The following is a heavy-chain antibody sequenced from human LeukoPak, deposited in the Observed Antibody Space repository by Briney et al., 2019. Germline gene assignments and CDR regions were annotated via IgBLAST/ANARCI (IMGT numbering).Heavy chain of an antibody. J-gene: IGHJ4*02. V-gene: IGHV3-66*01. CDR2: FYSGGDT. Sequence: PGGSLRLSCAASGFTVSSNYMSWVRQAPGKGLECVSVFYSGGDTYYADSVKGRFTISRDNSKNMVYLQMNSLRAEDTAVYYCTTAQLYSAIWYGRDYWGQGTLVTVSS. CDR3: TTAQLYSAIWYGRDY. CDR1: GFTVSSNY. D-gene: IGHD5-18*01.